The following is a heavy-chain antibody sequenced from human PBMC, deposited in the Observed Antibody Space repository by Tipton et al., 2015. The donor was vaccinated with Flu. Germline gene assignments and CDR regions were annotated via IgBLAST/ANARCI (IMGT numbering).Heavy chain of an antibody. D-gene: IGHD2/OR15-2a*01. CDR2: IYHNGDI. Sequence: TLSLTCAVSGYSISRGYYWGWIRQPPGKGLEWIGSIYHNGDIHFNPSLKSRVSISVDTSNNRFSLNLTSVTAADTAVYYWARAEIGDFDYWGQGTLVTVSS. J-gene: IGHJ4*02. V-gene: IGHV4-38-2*01. CDR1: GYSISRGYY. CDR3: ARAEIGDFDY.